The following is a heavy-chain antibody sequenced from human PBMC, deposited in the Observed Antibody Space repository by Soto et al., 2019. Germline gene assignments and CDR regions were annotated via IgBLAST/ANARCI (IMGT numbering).Heavy chain of an antibody. Sequence: EVQLVESGGGPVRSGGSLKLSCAASGFNFITYSLSWVRQAPGKGLEWVASISSSAVYIDYADSVKGRFTISRDNANNSLYLQMNSLRAEDTATYYCVRDGLDYYDSERLYFDNWGQGTLVTVSS. CDR3: VRDGLDYYDSERLYFDN. V-gene: IGHV3-21*01. D-gene: IGHD3-22*01. J-gene: IGHJ4*02. CDR1: GFNFITYS. CDR2: ISSSAVYI.